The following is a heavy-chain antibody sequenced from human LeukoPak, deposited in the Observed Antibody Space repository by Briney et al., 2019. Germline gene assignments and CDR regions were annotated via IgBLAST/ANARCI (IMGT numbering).Heavy chain of an antibody. CDR1: GFTFSSYW. V-gene: IGHV3-7*01. CDR2: IKQDGSEK. Sequence: GGSLRLSCAASGFTFSSYWMSWVRQAPGKGLEWVANIKQDGSEKYYVDSVKGRFTISRDNAKNSLYLQMNSLRAEDTAVYYCARELTSDYYYYYGMDVWGQGTTVTVSS. J-gene: IGHJ6*02. CDR3: ARELTSDYYYYYGMDV.